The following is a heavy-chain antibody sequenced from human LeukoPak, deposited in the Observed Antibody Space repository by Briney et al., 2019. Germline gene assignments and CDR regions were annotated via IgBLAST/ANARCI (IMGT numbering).Heavy chain of an antibody. J-gene: IGHJ4*02. CDR3: ARARTIFGAYYFDY. Sequence: GGSLRLSCAASGFTVSSNYMSWVRQAPGKGLEWVSVIYSGGSTYYADSVKGRFTISRDNSKNTLYLQMSSLRAEDTAVYYCARARTIFGAYYFDYWGQGTLVTVSS. V-gene: IGHV3-53*01. D-gene: IGHD3-3*01. CDR1: GFTVSSNY. CDR2: IYSGGST.